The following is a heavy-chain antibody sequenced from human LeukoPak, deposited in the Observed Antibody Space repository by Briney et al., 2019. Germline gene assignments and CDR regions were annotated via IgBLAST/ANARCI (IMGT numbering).Heavy chain of an antibody. CDR3: ARDMVRGPLNWFDP. CDR1: GYTFTSYG. V-gene: IGHV1-2*02. D-gene: IGHD3-10*01. J-gene: IGHJ5*02. Sequence: ASVKVSCKASGYTFTSYGISWVRQAPGQGLEWMGWINPNSGGTNYAQKFQGRVTMTRDTSISTAYMELSRLRSDDTAVYYCARDMVRGPLNWFDPWGQGTLVTVSS. CDR2: INPNSGGT.